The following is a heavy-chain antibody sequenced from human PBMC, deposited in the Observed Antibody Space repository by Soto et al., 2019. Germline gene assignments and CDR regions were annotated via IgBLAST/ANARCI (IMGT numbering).Heavy chain of an antibody. CDR3: ARGSYGGNPPIFDY. CDR2: IYYSGST. V-gene: IGHV4-59*01. J-gene: IGHJ4*02. Sequence: QVQLQESGPGLVKPSETLSLTCTVSGGSISSYYWSWIRQPPGKGLEWIGYIYYSGSTNYNPSLKSRVTISVDTSKNQFSLKLSSVTAADTAVYYCARGSYGGNPPIFDYWGQGTLVTVSS. D-gene: IGHD1-26*01. CDR1: GGSISSYY.